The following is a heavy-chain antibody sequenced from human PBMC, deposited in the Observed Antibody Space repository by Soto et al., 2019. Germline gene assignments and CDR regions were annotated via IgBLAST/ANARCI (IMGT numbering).Heavy chain of an antibody. D-gene: IGHD6-6*01. J-gene: IGHJ6*02. V-gene: IGHV5-51*01. Sequence: GKGLEWMGIIYPGDSDTKYSPSFQGQVTISADKSISTAYLQWSSLKASDTAMYYCAKCGSSSHYYGMDVWGQGTTVTVSS. CDR2: IYPGDSDT. CDR3: AKCGSSSHYYGMDV.